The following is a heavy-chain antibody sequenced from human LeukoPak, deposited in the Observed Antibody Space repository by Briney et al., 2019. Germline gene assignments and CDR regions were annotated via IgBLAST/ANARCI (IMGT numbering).Heavy chain of an antibody. Sequence: GGSLRLSCAASGFIFSSYAMHWVRQAPGKGLEYVSGISTNGESTYYANAVKDRFTISRDNSKNTLYLQMGSLRAEDMAVYYCARDTGSGYRHFEYWGQGTLVTVSS. J-gene: IGHJ4*02. D-gene: IGHD3-3*01. CDR2: ISTNGEST. CDR3: ARDTGSGYRHFEY. V-gene: IGHV3-64*01. CDR1: GFIFSSYA.